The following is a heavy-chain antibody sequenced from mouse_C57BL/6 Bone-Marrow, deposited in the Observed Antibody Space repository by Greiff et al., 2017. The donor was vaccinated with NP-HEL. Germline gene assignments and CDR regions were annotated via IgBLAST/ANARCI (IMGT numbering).Heavy chain of an antibody. Sequence: QVQLQQSGPELVKPGASVKISCKASGYAFSSSWMNWVKQRPGKGLEWIGRIYPGDGDTNYNGKFKGKATLTADKSSSTAYMQLSSLTSEDSAVYFCARYGDFDYGGKGTTPTVSS. D-gene: IGHD1-2*01. CDR3: ARYGDFDY. J-gene: IGHJ2*01. V-gene: IGHV1-82*01. CDR2: IYPGDGDT. CDR1: GYAFSSSW.